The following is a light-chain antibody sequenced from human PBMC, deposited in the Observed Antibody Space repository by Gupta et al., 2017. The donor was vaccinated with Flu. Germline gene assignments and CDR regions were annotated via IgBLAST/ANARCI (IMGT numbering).Light chain of an antibody. Sequence: DIVMTQSPDSLTVALGGSVSINCRSSQSVLYSSNNKNYLAWYQQRPGQPPKLLIYWASTRESGVSDRFSGSGSGTDFTLTISSLQAEDVAVYYCQEYYSTPPYSFGQGTKLEIK. V-gene: IGKV4-1*01. CDR1: QSVLYSSNNKNY. J-gene: IGKJ2*03. CDR2: WAS. CDR3: QEYYSTPPYS.